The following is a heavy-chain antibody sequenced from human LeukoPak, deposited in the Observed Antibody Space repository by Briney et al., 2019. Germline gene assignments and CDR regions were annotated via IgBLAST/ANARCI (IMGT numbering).Heavy chain of an antibody. CDR1: GFTFSSYV. CDR3: ARERMTTVTTSPGGYYYYYYMDV. V-gene: IGHV3-30*02. D-gene: IGHD4-17*01. J-gene: IGHJ6*03. Sequence: GGSLRLSCAASGFTFSSYVMHWVRQAPGKGLEWVAFIRYDGSNKYYADSVKGRFTISRDNSKNTLYLQMNSLRAEDTAVYYCARERMTTVTTSPGGYYYYYYMDVWGKGTTVTISS. CDR2: IRYDGSNK.